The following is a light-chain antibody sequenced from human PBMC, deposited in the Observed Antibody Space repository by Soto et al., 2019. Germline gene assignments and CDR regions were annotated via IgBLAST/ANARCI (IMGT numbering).Light chain of an antibody. CDR1: QSLLHSNGYNY. V-gene: IGKV2-28*01. CDR3: MRALQTPCT. Sequence: DIVMTQSPLSLPVTPGEPASISCRSSQSLLHSNGYNYLDWYLQKPGQSPQLLIYLGSNRASGVPDRFSGSGSGTDFTLKNSRVEAEDVGVYYCMRALQTPCTFGQGTKLEIK. J-gene: IGKJ2*02. CDR2: LGS.